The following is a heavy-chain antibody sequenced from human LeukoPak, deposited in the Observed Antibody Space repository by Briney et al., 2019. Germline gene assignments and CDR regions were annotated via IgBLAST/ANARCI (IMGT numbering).Heavy chain of an antibody. V-gene: IGHV1-18*01. J-gene: IGHJ6*03. CDR1: GYTSTSYG. Sequence: ASVKVSCKASGYTSTSYGVSWVRQAPGQGLEWMGWISAFNGNTNYAQKLQGRVTMTTDTSTSTAYMELRSLRSADTAVYYCARDQSSSWYTPPKSYYYSMDVGGKGTTVTVSS. CDR3: ARDQSSSWYTPPKSYYYSMDV. CDR2: ISAFNGNT. D-gene: IGHD6-13*01.